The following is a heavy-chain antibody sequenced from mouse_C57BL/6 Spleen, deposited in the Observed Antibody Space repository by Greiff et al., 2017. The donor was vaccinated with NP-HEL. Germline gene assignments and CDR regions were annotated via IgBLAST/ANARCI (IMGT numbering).Heavy chain of an antibody. J-gene: IGHJ1*03. V-gene: IGHV2-2*01. CDR3: ASAYYSNPSYWYFDV. CDR1: GFSLTSYG. Sequence: VKLQESGPGLVQPSQSLSITCTVSGFSLTSYGVHWVRQSPGKGLEWLGVIWSGGSTDYNAAFISRLSISKDNSKSQVFFKMNSLQADDTAIYYCASAYYSNPSYWYFDVWGTGTTVTVSS. CDR2: IWSGGST. D-gene: IGHD2-5*01.